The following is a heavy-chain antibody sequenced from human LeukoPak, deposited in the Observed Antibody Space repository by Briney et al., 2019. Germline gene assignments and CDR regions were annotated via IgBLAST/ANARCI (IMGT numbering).Heavy chain of an antibody. CDR3: ARFPSFYDSSGYYYAPPDY. CDR1: GYTFTGYY. J-gene: IGHJ4*02. V-gene: IGHV1-2*02. Sequence: ASVKVSCKASGYTFTGYYMHWVRQAPGQGLEWMGWVNPNSGGTNYAQKFQGRVTMTRDTSISTAYMELSRLRSDDTAVYYCARFPSFYDSSGYYYAPPDYWGQGILVTVSS. CDR2: VNPNSGGT. D-gene: IGHD3-22*01.